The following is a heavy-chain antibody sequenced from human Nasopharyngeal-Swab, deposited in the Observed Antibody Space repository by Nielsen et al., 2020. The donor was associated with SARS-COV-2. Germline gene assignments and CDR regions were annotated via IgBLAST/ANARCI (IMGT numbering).Heavy chain of an antibody. CDR1: GFPLSSYA. D-gene: IGHD2-21*02. J-gene: IGHJ5*02. CDR3: VRDSRKYCRNIDCYMGNWFDP. CDR2: ISHDETNK. Sequence: GGSLRLSCAASGFPLSSYAMHWVRQAPGKGLEWVAVISHDETNKAYADSVKGRFSVSRDNSKNTVYLQMSSLRSEDTAIYYCVRDSRKYCRNIDCYMGNWFDPWGQGTLVTVSS. V-gene: IGHV3-30-3*01.